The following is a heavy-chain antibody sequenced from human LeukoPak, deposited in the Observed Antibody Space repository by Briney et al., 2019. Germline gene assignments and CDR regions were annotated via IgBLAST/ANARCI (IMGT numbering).Heavy chain of an antibody. CDR1: GYTFTGYY. CDR3: ARVEIPEGESYYYYYGMDV. D-gene: IGHD3-10*01. CDR2: INPNSGGT. V-gene: IGHV1-2*04. Sequence: GASVKVSCKASGYTFTGYYMHWVRQAPGQGLEWMGWINPNSGGTNYAQKFQGWVTMTRDTSISTAYMELSRLRSDDTAVYYCARVEIPEGESYYYYYGMDVWGQGTTVTVSS. J-gene: IGHJ6*02.